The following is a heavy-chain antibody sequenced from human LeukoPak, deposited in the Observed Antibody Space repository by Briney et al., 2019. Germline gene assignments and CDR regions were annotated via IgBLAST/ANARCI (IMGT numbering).Heavy chain of an antibody. D-gene: IGHD4-23*01. Sequence: GGSLRLSCAASGFTFSSFDMHWVRQPTGQSLEWVSTIGTASDTYYPGSVEGRFTLSRDNAKNSLYLQMNSLTAGDTAVYYCARGPPGGKYYYMDVWGKGTTVTVSS. J-gene: IGHJ6*03. CDR3: ARGPPGGKYYYMDV. CDR2: IGTASDT. V-gene: IGHV3-13*01. CDR1: GFTFSSFD.